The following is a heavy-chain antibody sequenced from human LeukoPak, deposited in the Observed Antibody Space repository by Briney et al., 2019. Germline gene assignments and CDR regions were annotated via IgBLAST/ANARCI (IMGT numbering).Heavy chain of an antibody. CDR2: IIPIFGTA. D-gene: IGHD5-24*01. V-gene: IGHV1-69*13. CDR3: ARELWDGYNWNLNGGIVY. CDR1: GGTFSSYA. Sequence: GASVKVSCKASGGTFSSYAISWVRQAPGQGLEWMGGIIPIFGTANYAQKFQGRVTITADESTSTAYMELSSLRSEDTAVYYCARELWDGYNWNLNGGIVYWGQGTLVTVSS. J-gene: IGHJ4*02.